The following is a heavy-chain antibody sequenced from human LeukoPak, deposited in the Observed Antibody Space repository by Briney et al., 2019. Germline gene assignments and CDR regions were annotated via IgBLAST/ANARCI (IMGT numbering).Heavy chain of an antibody. D-gene: IGHD5-12*01. CDR3: ARTYSRESGYDFVFHY. CDR2: IWSGGNKD. CDR1: GFSSSGYG. J-gene: IGHJ4*02. V-gene: IGHV3-33*01. Sequence: GGSLRLSCEASGFSSSGYGMHWIRQAPGKGLEWVALIWSGGNKDFYADSVKGRFTISRDNSRNTLYLQMNSLRVEDTAVYYCARTYSRESGYDFVFHYWGQGTRVTVSS.